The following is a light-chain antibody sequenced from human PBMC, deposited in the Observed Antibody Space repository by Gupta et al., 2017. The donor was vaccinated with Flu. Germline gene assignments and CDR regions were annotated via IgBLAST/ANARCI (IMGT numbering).Light chain of an antibody. CDR1: SGDIGAYNY. J-gene: IGLJ1*01. Sequence: QSALTQPRSVSGSLGPSVTIPCTGTSGDIGAYNYVSCYQQHPGEAPKLLIYDVTRRPSGVPDRFSASKAGNTASLTISGLQPDDEADYYCCSGAARSAYTFGTATKVTVL. CDR2: DVT. V-gene: IGLV2-11*01. CDR3: CSGAARSAYT.